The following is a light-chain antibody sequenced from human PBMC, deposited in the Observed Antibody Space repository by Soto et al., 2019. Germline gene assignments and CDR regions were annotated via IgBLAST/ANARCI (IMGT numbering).Light chain of an antibody. CDR3: QQYDYSRT. CDR2: KTS. Sequence: IQMTHSAATLSSSEGDRVTITCRASQSLSSWLAWYQQKPGKVPKVLIYKTSSLESGVPSRFSGSGSGTEFSLTIRSLQPDDFASYYCQQYDYSRTFGQGTKVDI. V-gene: IGKV1-5*03. J-gene: IGKJ1*01. CDR1: QSLSSW.